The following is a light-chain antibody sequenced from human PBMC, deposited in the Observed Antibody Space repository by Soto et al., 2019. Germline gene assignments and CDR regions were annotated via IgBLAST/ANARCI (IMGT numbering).Light chain of an antibody. Sequence: NFMLTQPHSVSESPGKTVTISCTRSSGSIASNYVQWYQQRPGSAPTTVIYEDNQRPSGVPDRFSGSIDSSSNSASPTISGLKTEDEADYYCQSYDSSNQVFGGGTQLTVL. CDR1: SGSIASNY. V-gene: IGLV6-57*04. J-gene: IGLJ2*01. CDR2: EDN. CDR3: QSYDSSNQV.